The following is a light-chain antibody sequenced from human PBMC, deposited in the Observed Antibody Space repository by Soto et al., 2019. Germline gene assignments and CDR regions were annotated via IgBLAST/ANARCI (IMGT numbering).Light chain of an antibody. CDR1: QSVTSY. V-gene: IGKV3D-15*01. CDR2: GAS. J-gene: IGKJ1*01. CDR3: QQYNNWPRT. Sequence: EIEMTQSPATRTVSPGERATLSCMASQSVTSYLAWYHQKPGQAPRLLIYGASTRATGIPARFSGSGSGTDFTLTINSLQSEDFAVYYCQQYNNWPRTFGQGTQVDIK.